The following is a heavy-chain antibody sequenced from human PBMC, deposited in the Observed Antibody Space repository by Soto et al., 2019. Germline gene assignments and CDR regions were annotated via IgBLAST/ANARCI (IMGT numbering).Heavy chain of an antibody. D-gene: IGHD2-15*01. CDR3: GRSGAGGAVDV. CDR2: IGSYNGNT. CDR1: GYTFTSYD. Sequence: QVQLVQSGVEVKKPGASVQVSCKASGYTFTSYDITWVRQAPGQGLEWMGWIGSYNGNTYYAQKLQGRGTMITDTSTSTAYMELTSLESDETAVYYCGRSGAGGAVDVWGQGTTVTVSS. J-gene: IGHJ6*02. V-gene: IGHV1-18*04.